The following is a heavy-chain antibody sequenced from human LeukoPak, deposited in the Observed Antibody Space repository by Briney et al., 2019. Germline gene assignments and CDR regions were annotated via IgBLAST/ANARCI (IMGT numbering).Heavy chain of an antibody. V-gene: IGHV3-23*01. CDR1: GLIFDNYA. J-gene: IGHJ4*02. Sequence: GRSLRLSCAGSGLIFDNYATVWVRQPPGEGLEWVSGISDSGERTFYSDPAEGRFTSSRDNVKNTLYLQMTSLRAEDTAVYYCAKVLSPRLLTTNLDSWGQGALVTVS. D-gene: IGHD4-11*01. CDR2: ISDSGERT. CDR3: AKVLSPRLLTTNLDS.